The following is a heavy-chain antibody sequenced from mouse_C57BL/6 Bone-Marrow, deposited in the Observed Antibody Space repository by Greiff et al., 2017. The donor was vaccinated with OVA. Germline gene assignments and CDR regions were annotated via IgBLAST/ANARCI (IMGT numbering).Heavy chain of an antibody. Sequence: QVQLQQPGAELVMPGASVKLSCKASGYTFTSYWMHWVKQRPGQGLEWIGEIDPSDSYTNYNQKFKGKSTLTVDKSSSTADMQLSSLTSEDSAVYYCARDDYYGSSSYWYFDVWGTGTTVTVSS. CDR1: GYTFTSYW. CDR2: IDPSDSYT. V-gene: IGHV1-69*01. J-gene: IGHJ1*03. D-gene: IGHD1-1*01. CDR3: ARDDYYGSSSYWYFDV.